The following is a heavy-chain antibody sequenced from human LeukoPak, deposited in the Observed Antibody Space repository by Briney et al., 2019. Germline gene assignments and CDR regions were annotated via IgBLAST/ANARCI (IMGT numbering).Heavy chain of an antibody. Sequence: PGGSLRLSCAASGFTFGSYSMNWVRQAPGKGLEWVSSISSSSSYIYYADSVKGRFTISRDNAKNSLYLQMNSLRAEDAAVYYCARDGGSIAAGDYYYGMDVWGQGTTVTVSS. J-gene: IGHJ6*02. D-gene: IGHD6-6*01. V-gene: IGHV3-21*01. CDR2: ISSSSSYI. CDR1: GFTFGSYS. CDR3: ARDGGSIAAGDYYYGMDV.